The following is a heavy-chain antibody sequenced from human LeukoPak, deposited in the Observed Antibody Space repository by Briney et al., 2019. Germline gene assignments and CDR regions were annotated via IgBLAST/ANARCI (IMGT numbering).Heavy chain of an antibody. Sequence: SGTLSLTCAVSGGSISSTDWWSWVRQPPGKGLEWIGEIYHGGSTNYNPSLKSRVTISIDKSKNQFSLKLSSVTAADTAVYYCARDPSMVRGLLSAFDIWGQGTMVTVSS. V-gene: IGHV4-4*02. CDR3: ARDPSMVRGLLSAFDI. CDR1: GGSISSTDW. D-gene: IGHD3-10*01. J-gene: IGHJ3*02. CDR2: IYHGGST.